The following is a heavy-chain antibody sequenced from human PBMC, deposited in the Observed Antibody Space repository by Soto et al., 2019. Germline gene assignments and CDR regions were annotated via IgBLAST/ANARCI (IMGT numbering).Heavy chain of an antibody. CDR1: GFTFSDHY. Sequence: GGSLRLACAASGFTFSDHYMYWVRQAPGKGLEWVCRTRNKANSYSTEYAASVKGRFTISRDDSKNSVFLLVNSLRTEDTAVYYCARVRGSSWPLSFFDYWGQGALVPVS. D-gene: IGHD6-13*01. V-gene: IGHV3-72*01. CDR2: TRNKANSYST. J-gene: IGHJ4*02. CDR3: ARVRGSSWPLSFFDY.